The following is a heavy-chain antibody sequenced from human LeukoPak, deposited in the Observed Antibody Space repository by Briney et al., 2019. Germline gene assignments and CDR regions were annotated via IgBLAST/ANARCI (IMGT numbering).Heavy chain of an antibody. V-gene: IGHV5-51*01. CDR3: ARHGDSYDSPYDY. Sequence: GESLQISCKASGYSFTTHWIGWVRQMPGKGLEWMGIIYPGDSDTRYSPSFQGHVTISADKSISTAYLQWSSLKASDTAMYRARHGDSYDSPYDYWGQGTLVTVSS. CDR2: IYPGDSDT. CDR1: GYSFTTHW. J-gene: IGHJ4*02. D-gene: IGHD5-12*01.